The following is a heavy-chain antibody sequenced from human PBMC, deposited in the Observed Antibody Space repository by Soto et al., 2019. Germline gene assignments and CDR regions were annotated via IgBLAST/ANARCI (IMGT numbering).Heavy chain of an antibody. D-gene: IGHD5-12*01. CDR2: ISVTGSGT. J-gene: IGHJ4*01. CDR3: ARTTTTTSRDY. Sequence: EVQLLESGGGLVQPGGSLGLSCAASGFTFSSYDMSWVRQAPGKGLEYVSSISVTGSGTYYADSVKGRFTISRDNSKNTLYLQMTTLRLEDTAVYYCARTTTTTSRDYWCHVTLVTVSS. V-gene: IGHV3-23*01. CDR1: GFTFSSYD.